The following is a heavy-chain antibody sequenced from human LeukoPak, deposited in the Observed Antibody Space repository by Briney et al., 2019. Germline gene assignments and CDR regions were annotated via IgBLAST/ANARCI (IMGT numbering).Heavy chain of an antibody. J-gene: IGHJ6*03. Sequence: GGSLRLSCAASGFTYDDHGMNWVRQAPGKGPEWVSGINWKGDVTGYADSVKGRFTISRDNAKNSLYLQMESLRGEDTALYFCARAGRGHTWDGPYYYQMDVWGKGTTVTVSS. CDR2: INWKGDVT. CDR1: GFTYDDHG. CDR3: ARAGRGHTWDGPYYYQMDV. V-gene: IGHV3-20*04. D-gene: IGHD1-1*01.